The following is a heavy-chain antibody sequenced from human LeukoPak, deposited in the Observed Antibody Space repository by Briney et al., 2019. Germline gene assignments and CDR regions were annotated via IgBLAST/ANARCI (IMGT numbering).Heavy chain of an antibody. V-gene: IGHV3-43*01. CDR3: AKDLGKAIAAAGTSGFDS. CDR1: GFTFDDYT. D-gene: IGHD6-13*01. J-gene: IGHJ4*01. CDR2: INWDGGST. Sequence: GGSLRLSCAASGFTFDDYTMHWVRQIPGKSLEWVSLINWDGGSTFYADSVKGRFTISRDTRKNFLYLQMISLRTEDTALYYCAKDLGKAIAAAGTSGFDSWGRGTLVTVSS.